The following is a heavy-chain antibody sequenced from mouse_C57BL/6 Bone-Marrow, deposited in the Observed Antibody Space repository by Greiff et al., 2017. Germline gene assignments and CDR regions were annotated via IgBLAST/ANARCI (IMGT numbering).Heavy chain of an antibody. Sequence: EVMLVESEGGLVQPGSSMKLSCTASGFTFSDYYMAWVRQVPEKGLEWVANINYDGSSTYYLDSLKSRFIISRENAKNILYLQMSSLKSEDTATYYCARDDYDSYWYFDVWGTGTTVTVSS. J-gene: IGHJ1*03. V-gene: IGHV5-16*01. CDR1: GFTFSDYY. D-gene: IGHD2-4*01. CDR2: INYDGSST. CDR3: ARDDYDSYWYFDV.